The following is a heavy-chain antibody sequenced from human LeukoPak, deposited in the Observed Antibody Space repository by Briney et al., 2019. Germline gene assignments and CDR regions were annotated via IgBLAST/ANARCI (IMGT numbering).Heavy chain of an antibody. CDR2: IYHSGST. V-gene: IGHV4-4*02. CDR1: GGSISSSNW. Sequence: SETLSLTCAVSGGSISSSNWWSWVRQPPGKGLEWIGEIYHSGSTNYNPSLKSRVTISVDKSKNQFSLKLSSVTAADTAVYYCARDLSIASPGTGGFDYWGQGTLVTVSS. CDR3: ARDLSIASPGTGGFDY. J-gene: IGHJ4*02. D-gene: IGHD6-13*01.